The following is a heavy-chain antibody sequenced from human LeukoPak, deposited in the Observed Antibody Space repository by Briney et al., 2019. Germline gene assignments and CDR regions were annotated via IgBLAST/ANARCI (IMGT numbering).Heavy chain of an antibody. CDR2: ISSSGSTI. V-gene: IGHV3-11*01. Sequence: GGSLRLSCAASGFTFSDYYMSWIRQAPGKGLEWVPYISSSGSTIYYADSVKGRFTISRDNAKNSLYLQMNSLRAEDTAVYYCARETRSRYCSGGSCYPIDYWGQGTLVTVSS. CDR1: GFTFSDYY. CDR3: ARETRSRYCSGGSCYPIDY. D-gene: IGHD2-15*01. J-gene: IGHJ4*02.